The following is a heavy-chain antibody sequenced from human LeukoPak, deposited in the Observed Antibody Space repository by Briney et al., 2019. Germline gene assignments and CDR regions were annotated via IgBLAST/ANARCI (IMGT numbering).Heavy chain of an antibody. Sequence: GASVKVSCKASGYTFTSYDINWVRQATGQGLEWMGWINTQSGNPTYAQDFTGRFVFVLDTSVSTAYLQISSLKAEDTAMYYCARAEGYYYDSSGYYSHAFDIWGQGTMVTVSS. J-gene: IGHJ3*02. D-gene: IGHD3-22*01. CDR3: ARAEGYYYDSSGYYSHAFDI. CDR2: INTQSGNP. V-gene: IGHV7-4-1*02. CDR1: GYTFTSYD.